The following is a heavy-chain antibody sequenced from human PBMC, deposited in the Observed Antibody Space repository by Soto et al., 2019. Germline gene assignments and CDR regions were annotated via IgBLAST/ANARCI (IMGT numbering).Heavy chain of an antibody. D-gene: IGHD6-13*01. CDR2: ISGSGGST. V-gene: IGHV3-23*01. CDR3: AYSSTPFDY. Sequence: EVQLLESGGGLVQPGGYQRVSCAASGFTFSSYAMSWVRQAPGKGLEWVSAISGSGGSTYYADSVKGRFTISRDNSKNTLYLQMNSLRAEDTAVYYCAYSSTPFDYWGQGTLVTVSS. CDR1: GFTFSSYA. J-gene: IGHJ4*02.